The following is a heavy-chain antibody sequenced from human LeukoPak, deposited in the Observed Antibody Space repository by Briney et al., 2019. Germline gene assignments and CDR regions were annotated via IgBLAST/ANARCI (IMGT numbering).Heavy chain of an antibody. CDR2: ITSSGSI. J-gene: IGHJ4*02. CDR3: AGEVTWYYFDR. CDR1: GFTFTSYT. V-gene: IGHV3-69-1*01. D-gene: IGHD2-21*02. Sequence: PGGSLRLSCAASGFTFTSYTMNWVRQAPRKGLEWVSSITSSGSISYSDSVKGRFTVSRDNAKNSLYLQMNSLRAEDTAVYYCAGEVTWYYFDRWGQGTPVTVSS.